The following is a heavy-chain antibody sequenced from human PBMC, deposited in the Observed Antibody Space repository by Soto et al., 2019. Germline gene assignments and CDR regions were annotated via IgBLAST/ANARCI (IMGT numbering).Heavy chain of an antibody. Sequence: QVQLVQSGAEVKKPGASVKVSCKAPGYTFTGYYMHWVRQAPGQGLEWMGWINPNSGGTNYAQKFQGWVTMTRDTSISTAYMELSRLGSDDTAVYYCARDHRPLSIAVAGTGWFDPWGQGTLVTVSS. CDR1: GYTFTGYY. V-gene: IGHV1-2*04. CDR2: INPNSGGT. D-gene: IGHD6-19*01. CDR3: ARDHRPLSIAVAGTGWFDP. J-gene: IGHJ5*02.